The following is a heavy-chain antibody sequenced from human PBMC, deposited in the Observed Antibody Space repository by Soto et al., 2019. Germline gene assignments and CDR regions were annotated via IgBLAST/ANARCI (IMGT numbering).Heavy chain of an antibody. CDR2: INWNGGSK. V-gene: IGHV3-20*04. D-gene: IGHD3-22*01. CDR3: ARATQSYYDTSGYYSYVH. Sequence: EVQLVESGGGVVRPGGSLRLSCAASGFTFDEYALTWVRQAPGKGLEWVAGINWNGGSKGYADSVKGRFTISRDNAKISLYLQMNNLRAEDTAFYFCARATQSYYDTSGYYSYVHWGQGAQVTVSS. J-gene: IGHJ4*02. CDR1: GFTFDEYA.